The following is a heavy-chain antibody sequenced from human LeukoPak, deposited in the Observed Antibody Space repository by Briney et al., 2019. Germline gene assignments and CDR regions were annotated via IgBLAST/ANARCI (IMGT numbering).Heavy chain of an antibody. D-gene: IGHD5-12*01. CDR3: ARSNSGYDNWFDP. Sequence: ASVKVSCKASGGTFSSYAISWVRQAPGQGLEWMGGIIPIFGTANYAQKFQGRVTITADESTSTAYMELSSLRSEDTAVYYCARSNSGYDNWFDPWGQGTLVTVSS. J-gene: IGHJ5*02. CDR2: IIPIFGTA. CDR1: GGTFSSYA. V-gene: IGHV1-69*13.